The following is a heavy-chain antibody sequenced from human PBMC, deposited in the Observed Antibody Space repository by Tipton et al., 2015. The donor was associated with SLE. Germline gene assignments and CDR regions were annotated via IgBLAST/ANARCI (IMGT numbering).Heavy chain of an antibody. D-gene: IGHD1-26*01. J-gene: IGHJ6*03. CDR2: VFYTGRS. V-gene: IGHV4-59*12. CDR3: ARENSGSLDENYYYYMDV. Sequence: TLSLTCTVSGGPLTGDYWSWIRQPPGKGLEWIGYVFYTGRSTYNPSLERRVTISIDTSRTQFSLNLTSVTASDTAVYYCARENSGSLDENYYYYMDVWGKGTTVTVSS. CDR1: GGPLTGDY.